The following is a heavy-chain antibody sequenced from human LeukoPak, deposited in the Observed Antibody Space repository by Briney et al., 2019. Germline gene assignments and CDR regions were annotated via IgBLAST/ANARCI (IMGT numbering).Heavy chain of an antibody. CDR2: IYSGGST. CDR3: ARVSGSYHDAFDI. Sequence: GGSLRRSCAASGFTVSSNYMSWVRQAPGKGLEWVSVIYSGGSTYYADSVKGRFTISRDNSKNTLYLQMNSLRAEDTAVYYCARVSGSYHDAFDIWGQGTMVTVSS. D-gene: IGHD1-26*01. V-gene: IGHV3-53*01. CDR1: GFTVSSNY. J-gene: IGHJ3*02.